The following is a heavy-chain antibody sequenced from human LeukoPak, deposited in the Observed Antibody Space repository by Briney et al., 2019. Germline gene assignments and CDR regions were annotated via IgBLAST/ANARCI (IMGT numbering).Heavy chain of an antibody. D-gene: IGHD3-16*01. CDR1: DGSISSSSYS. CDR2: INHSGST. CDR3: ASRMIRGGFDP. V-gene: IGHV4-39*07. J-gene: IGHJ5*02. Sequence: SETLSLTCSVSDGSISSSSYSWGWIRQPPGKGLEWIGEINHSGSTNYNPSLKSRVTIAVDTSKNQFSLKLSSVTAADTAVYYCASRMIRGGFDPWGQGTLVTVSS.